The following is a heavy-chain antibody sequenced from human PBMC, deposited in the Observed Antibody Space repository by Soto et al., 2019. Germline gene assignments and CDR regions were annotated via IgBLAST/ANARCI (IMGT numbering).Heavy chain of an antibody. CDR1: GDSVSSNSAA. D-gene: IGHD1-26*01. J-gene: IGHJ6*02. V-gene: IGHV6-1*01. CDR2: TFYRSKWYN. Sequence: SQTLSLTCAISGDSVSSNSAAWSWIRQSTSRGLEWLGRTFYRSKWYNDYAVSVKGRITINTDTSKKQFSLQLNSVTPEDTAVYYCAKEGGNHYYYYAMDVWGQGTTVTVSS. CDR3: AKEGGNHYYYYAMDV.